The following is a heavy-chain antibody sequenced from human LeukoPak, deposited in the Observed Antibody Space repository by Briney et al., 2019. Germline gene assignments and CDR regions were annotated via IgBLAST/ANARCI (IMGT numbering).Heavy chain of an antibody. CDR1: GGSFSDYY. CDR2: INDSGST. Sequence: SETLSLTCAVYGGSFSDYYRSWIRQPPGKGLEWIGEINDSGSTYYNPSLRSRGTMSIDTSKNQFSLKLTSVTAADTAVYYCARAYYYYMDVWGKGTTVTVSS. V-gene: IGHV4-34*01. J-gene: IGHJ6*03. CDR3: ARAYYYYMDV.